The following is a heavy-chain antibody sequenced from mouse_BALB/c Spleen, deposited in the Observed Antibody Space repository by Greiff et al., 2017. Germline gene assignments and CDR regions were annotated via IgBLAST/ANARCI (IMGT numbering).Heavy chain of an antibody. CDR1: GFSLTGYG. CDR3: ARDRYGNYGYYAMDY. D-gene: IGHD2-10*02. J-gene: IGHJ4*01. Sequence: VKLMESGPGLVAPSQSLSITCTVSGFSLTGYGVNWVRQPPGKGLEWLGMIWGDGSTDYNSALKSRLSISKDNSKSQVFLKMNSLQTDDTARYYCARDRYGNYGYYAMDYWGQGTSVTVSS. CDR2: IWGDGST. V-gene: IGHV2-6-7*01.